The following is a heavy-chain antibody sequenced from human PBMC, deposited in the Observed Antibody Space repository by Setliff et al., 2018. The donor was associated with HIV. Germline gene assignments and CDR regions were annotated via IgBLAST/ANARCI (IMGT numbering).Heavy chain of an antibody. CDR1: GFTFRGYW. D-gene: IGHD2-8*01. Sequence: GGSLRLSCAASGFTFRGYWMNWVRQAPGKGLEWVANIKEDGSEKYYVDSVKGRFTISRDKVKNSLYLQMNSLRVEDTAVYFCARGLERTNALFGVLSIWLDSWGQGTLVTVSS. CDR3: ARGLERTNALFGVLSIWLDS. J-gene: IGHJ5*01. V-gene: IGHV3-7*01. CDR2: IKEDGSEK.